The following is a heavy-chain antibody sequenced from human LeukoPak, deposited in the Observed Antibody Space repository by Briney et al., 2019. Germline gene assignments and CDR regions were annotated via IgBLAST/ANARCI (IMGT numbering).Heavy chain of an antibody. J-gene: IGHJ6*03. CDR1: GFTFSTYS. Sequence: GGSLRLSCAASGFTFSTYSMNWVRQAPGKGLEWVSYISSSGSTIYYADSVKGRFTISRDNAKNSLYLQMNSLRAEDTAVYYCARVWFGDYYYYYMDVWGKGTTVTVSS. D-gene: IGHD3-10*01. CDR3: ARVWFGDYYYYYMDV. V-gene: IGHV3-48*04. CDR2: ISSSGSTI.